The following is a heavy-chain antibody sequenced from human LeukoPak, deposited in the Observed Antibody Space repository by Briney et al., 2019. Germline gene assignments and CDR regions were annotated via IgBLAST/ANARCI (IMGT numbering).Heavy chain of an antibody. V-gene: IGHV4-34*01. J-gene: IGHJ5*02. D-gene: IGHD5-18*01. CDR3: APRGDIEHSYGYGKWFDP. CDR1: GGSFSGYY. Sequence: PSETLSLTCAVYGGSFSGYYWSWIRQPPGKGLEWIGEINHSGSTNYNASPKSRVTISVDTPKNQFSLRLSSVTAADTAVYYCAPRGDIEHSYGYGKWFDPWGQGTRVTVSS. CDR2: INHSGST.